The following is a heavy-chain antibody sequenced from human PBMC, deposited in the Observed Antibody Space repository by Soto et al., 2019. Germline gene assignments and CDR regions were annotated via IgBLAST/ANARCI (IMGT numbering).Heavy chain of an antibody. Sequence: GGSLRLSCAASGFTFDDYTMHWVRQAPGKGLEWVSLISWDGGSTYYADSVQGRFTISRDNSKNSLYLQMTRLSTEDTALYYCAKDIRAYSTRLEYYDYGMDVWGQGTTVTVSS. CDR3: AKDIRAYSTRLEYYDYGMDV. CDR1: GFTFDDYT. CDR2: ISWDGGST. D-gene: IGHD4-4*01. V-gene: IGHV3-43*01. J-gene: IGHJ6*02.